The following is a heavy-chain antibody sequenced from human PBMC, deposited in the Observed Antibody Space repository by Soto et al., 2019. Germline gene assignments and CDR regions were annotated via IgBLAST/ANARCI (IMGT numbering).Heavy chain of an antibody. Sequence: QVQLVQSGAEVKKPGASVKVSCKVSGDTLTELSMNWVRQAPGKGIEWMGGFDPGEGETIYAQKSQGRVTMTEDTSTDIAYMELSSLRSDDTAVYYCAIDIGGVIATLDYWGQGTLVTVSA. CDR2: FDPGEGET. D-gene: IGHD3-16*02. J-gene: IGHJ4*02. CDR3: AIDIGGVIATLDY. CDR1: GDTLTELS. V-gene: IGHV1-24*01.